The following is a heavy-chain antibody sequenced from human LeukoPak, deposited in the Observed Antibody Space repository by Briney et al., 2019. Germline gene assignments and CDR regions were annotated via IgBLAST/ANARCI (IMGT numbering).Heavy chain of an antibody. CDR2: ISSSSSYI. V-gene: IGHV3-21*01. J-gene: IGHJ3*02. CDR3: AKFEGVGFDPYYYDSSGYSATDAFDI. D-gene: IGHD3-22*01. Sequence: GGSLRLSCAASGFTFSSYSMNWVRQAPGKELEWVSSISSSSSYIYYADSVKGRFTISRDNSKNTLYLQMNSLRAEDTAVYYCAKFEGVGFDPYYYDSSGYSATDAFDIWGQGTMVTVSS. CDR1: GFTFSSYS.